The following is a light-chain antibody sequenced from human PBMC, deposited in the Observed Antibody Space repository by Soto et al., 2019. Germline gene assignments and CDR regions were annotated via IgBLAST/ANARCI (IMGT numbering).Light chain of an antibody. CDR2: SAS. Sequence: DIQMTQLPSSMSASVGDRVTITCRASQGISRWLAWYHQKPGKAPNLLIYSASTLHSGVPSRFSGSGSGTDFTLTISSLQSEDFAVYYCQQYNRWPPNAFGQGTKVEI. CDR3: QQYNRWPPNA. J-gene: IGKJ2*01. CDR1: QGISRW. V-gene: IGKV1-12*01.